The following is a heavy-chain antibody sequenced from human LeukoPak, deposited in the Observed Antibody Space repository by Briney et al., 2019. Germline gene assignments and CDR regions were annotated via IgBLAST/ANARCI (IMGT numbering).Heavy chain of an antibody. V-gene: IGHV1-2*02. CDR3: ARSDYLATYY. CDR1: GYTFTGYY. CDR2: INPNSGGT. Sequence: ASVEVSCKASGYTFTGYYIHWVRQAPGQGLEWMGWINPNSGGTNYAQKFQGRVTMTRDTSISTAYMVLSRLRSDDTAVYYCARSDYLATYYWGQGTLVTVSS. J-gene: IGHJ4*02. D-gene: IGHD4/OR15-4a*01.